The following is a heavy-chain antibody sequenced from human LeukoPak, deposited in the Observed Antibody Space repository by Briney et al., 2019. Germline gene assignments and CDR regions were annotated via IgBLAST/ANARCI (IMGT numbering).Heavy chain of an antibody. V-gene: IGHV1-18*01. CDR1: GYTLTSYG. D-gene: IGHD6-6*01. J-gene: IGHJ6*03. CDR3: AREAARHYYYYYMDV. Sequence: GASVKVSCKASGYTLTSYGISWVRQAPGQGLEWMGWISAYNGNTNYAQKLQGRVTMTTDTSTSTAYMELRSLRSDDTAVYYCAREAARHYYYYYMDVWGKGTTVTVSS. CDR2: ISAYNGNT.